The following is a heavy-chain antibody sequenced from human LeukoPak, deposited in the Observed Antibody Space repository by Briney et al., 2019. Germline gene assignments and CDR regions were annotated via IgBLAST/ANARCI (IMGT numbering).Heavy chain of an antibody. CDR3: ARHEGSGSYYSY. V-gene: IGHV5-51*01. CDR2: ISPDDSEI. Sequence: VESLKISCKGSGYSFTTYWIAWVRQMPGRGLEWMGIISPDDSEIRYSPSFRGQVTISADKSTSTAYLQWSRLKASDTAIYYCARHEGSGSYYSYWGQGTLVTVSS. D-gene: IGHD1-26*01. CDR1: GYSFTTYW. J-gene: IGHJ4*02.